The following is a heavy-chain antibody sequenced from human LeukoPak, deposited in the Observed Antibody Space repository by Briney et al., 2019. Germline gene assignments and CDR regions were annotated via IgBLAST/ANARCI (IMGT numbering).Heavy chain of an antibody. CDR2: INHSGST. J-gene: IGHJ4*02. CDR3: ARVGVITMIVNY. CDR1: GGSFRAYY. D-gene: IGHD3-22*01. V-gene: IGHV4-34*01. Sequence: PSETLSLTCAVYGGSFRAYYWSWIRQPPGKGLEWIGEINHSGSTHYNPSLKSRVTISVDTSKNQFSLKLSSVTAADTAVYYCARVGVITMIVNYWGQGTLVTVSS.